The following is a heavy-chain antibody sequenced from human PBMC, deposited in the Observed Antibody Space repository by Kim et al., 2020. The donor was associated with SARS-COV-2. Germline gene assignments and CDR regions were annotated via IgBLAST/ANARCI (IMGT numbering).Heavy chain of an antibody. Sequence: VYYADAVKGRFTTSRDNAKNSLHLQMNSLKDEDTAVYHCVRDRMGGAFDIWGQGTLVTVSS. V-gene: IGHV3-48*02. D-gene: IGHD3-16*01. CDR3: VRDRMGGAFDI. CDR2: V. J-gene: IGHJ3*02.